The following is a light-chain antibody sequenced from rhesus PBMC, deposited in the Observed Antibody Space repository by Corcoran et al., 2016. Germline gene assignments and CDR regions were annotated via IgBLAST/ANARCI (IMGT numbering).Light chain of an antibody. Sequence: QAVVTQEPSLTVSPGGTVTLTCGSSAGAVTGSHYPYWFQQKPGQAPRTLIYDTSNKPSGTPARFSGSLLGGKAALTLSGAQPEDEAEYYCWLHYSGADVFGSGTKLTVL. J-gene: IGLJ6*01. CDR3: WLHYSGADV. CDR2: DTS. V-gene: IGLV7-88*01. CDR1: AGAVTGSHY.